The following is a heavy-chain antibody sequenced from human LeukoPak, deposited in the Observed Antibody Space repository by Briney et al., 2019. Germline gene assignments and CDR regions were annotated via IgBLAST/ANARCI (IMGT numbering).Heavy chain of an antibody. CDR3: ASGTFGGRDAFDI. CDR1: GGSISSGSYY. Sequence: SQTLSLTCTVSGGSISSGSYYWSWIRQPAGKGLEWIGRIYTSGSTNYNPSLKSRVTISVDTSKNQFSLKLSSVTAADTAVYYCASGTFGGRDAFDIWGQGQWSPSLQ. J-gene: IGHJ3*02. CDR2: IYTSGST. V-gene: IGHV4-61*02. D-gene: IGHD3-10*01.